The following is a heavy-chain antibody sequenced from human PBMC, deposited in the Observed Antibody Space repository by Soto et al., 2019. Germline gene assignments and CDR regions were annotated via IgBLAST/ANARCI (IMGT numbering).Heavy chain of an antibody. CDR3: ATAYVYDFENSNYYRDAFDI. CDR2: MYPDDSDI. D-gene: IGHD3-22*01. CDR1: RYSFSLYC. Sequence: GDSLKISCRASRYSFSLYCIVFFLHMPWKGLEWMAIMYPDDSDIRYSPSFEAHVTISADKSTSTAFLQWSSLKASDTAMYYCATAYVYDFENSNYYRDAFDIWGQGTLVTVSS. J-gene: IGHJ3*02. V-gene: IGHV5-51*03.